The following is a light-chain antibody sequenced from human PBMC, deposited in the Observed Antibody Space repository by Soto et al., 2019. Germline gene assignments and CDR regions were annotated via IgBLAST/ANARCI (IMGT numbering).Light chain of an antibody. V-gene: IGKV3-11*01. Sequence: EIVLTQSPATLSLSPGERATLSCRASQSVSSYLAWYQQKPGQAPRLLIYDASNRATGIPARFSGSGSGTDFTHTNSSLEPEDFAVYYCQQRSNWPPYTFGQGTKLE. CDR3: QQRSNWPPYT. J-gene: IGKJ2*01. CDR1: QSVSSY. CDR2: DAS.